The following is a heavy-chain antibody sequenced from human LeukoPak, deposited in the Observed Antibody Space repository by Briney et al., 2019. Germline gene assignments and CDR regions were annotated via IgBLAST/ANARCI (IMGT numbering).Heavy chain of an antibody. CDR3: ARGEEGLPPNY. CDR1: GFTFSSYS. J-gene: IGHJ4*02. V-gene: IGHV3-48*02. CDR2: ISSSSRSI. Sequence: GGSLRLSCAASGFTFSSYSMNWVRQAPGKGLEWVSYISSSSRSIYYADSVKGRFTISRDNANNSLSLQMNSLRDENTAVYYCARGEEGLPPNYWGQGTLVTVSS. D-gene: IGHD5-12*01.